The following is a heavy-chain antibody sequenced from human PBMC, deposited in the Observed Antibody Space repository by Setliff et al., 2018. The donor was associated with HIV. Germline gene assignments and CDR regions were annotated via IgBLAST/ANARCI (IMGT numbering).Heavy chain of an antibody. CDR2: FDPEDVET. J-gene: IGHJ4*02. V-gene: IGHV1-24*01. D-gene: IGHD3-22*01. CDR1: GYTHTELS. CDR3: ARGGDDYFDPSGFPH. Sequence: ASVKVSCKVSGYTHTELSIHWARQAPGKGLEWMGGFDPEDVETVYAQKFQGRVTMTEDTSTDTAYMELSSLRSEDTAVYYCARGGDDYFDPSGFPHWGQGTLVTVSS.